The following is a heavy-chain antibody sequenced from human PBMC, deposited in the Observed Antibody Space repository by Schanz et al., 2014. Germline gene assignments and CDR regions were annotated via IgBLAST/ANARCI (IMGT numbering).Heavy chain of an antibody. V-gene: IGHV3-11*04. CDR2: ISSSSGTI. CDR3: ARDLSSLIQGDV. J-gene: IGHJ6*02. D-gene: IGHD2-2*01. CDR1: GFTFSDYY. Sequence: QVQLVESGGGLVKPGGSLRLSCAASGFTFSDYYMSWIRQAPGKGLEWVSYISSSSGTIYYADSVKGRFTISRDNAKNLLYLQMNGLRAEDTAVYFCARDLSSLIQGDVWGQGTTVIVSS.